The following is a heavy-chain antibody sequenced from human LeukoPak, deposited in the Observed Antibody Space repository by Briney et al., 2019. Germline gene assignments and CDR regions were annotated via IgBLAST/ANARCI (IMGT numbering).Heavy chain of an antibody. CDR2: ISAYNGNT. CDR1: GYTFTSYG. D-gene: IGHD2-2*01. Sequence: ASVKVSCKASGYTFTSYGISWVRQAPGQGLEWMGWISAYNGNTNYAQKLQGRVTMTTDTSTSTAYMELRSLGSDDTAVYYCARVVVVPAAKTHGDYWGQGTLVTVSS. V-gene: IGHV1-18*01. CDR3: ARVVVVPAAKTHGDY. J-gene: IGHJ4*02.